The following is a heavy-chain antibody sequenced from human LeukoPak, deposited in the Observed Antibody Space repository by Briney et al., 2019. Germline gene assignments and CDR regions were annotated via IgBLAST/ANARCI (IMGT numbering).Heavy chain of an antibody. V-gene: IGHV3-53*01. CDR3: AKDPTIVGATRPPGY. CDR2: IYSGGST. Sequence: GGSLRLSCAAYGFTVSSNYMSWVRQAPGKGLEWVSVIYSGGSTYYADSVKGRFTISRDNSKNTLYLQMNSLRAEDTAVYYCAKDPTIVGATRPPGYWGQGTLVTVSS. CDR1: GFTVSSNY. D-gene: IGHD1-26*01. J-gene: IGHJ4*02.